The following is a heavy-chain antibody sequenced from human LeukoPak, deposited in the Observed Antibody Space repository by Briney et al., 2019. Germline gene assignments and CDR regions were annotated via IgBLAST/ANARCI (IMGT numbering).Heavy chain of an antibody. CDR2: IDGSSSHI. J-gene: IGHJ4*02. V-gene: IGHV3-21*01. CDR3: ARGRGLASDY. CDR1: GFSFSNYA. Sequence: GGSLRLSCAASGFSFSNYAMNWVRQAPGKGLEWVSSIDGSSSHIYYADSVKGRLTISRDNTKSSLYLQMNSLRAEDMAVYYCARGRGLASDYWGQGTLVTVSS.